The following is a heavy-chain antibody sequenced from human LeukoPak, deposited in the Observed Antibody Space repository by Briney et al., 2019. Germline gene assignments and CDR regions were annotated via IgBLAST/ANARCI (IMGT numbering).Heavy chain of an antibody. D-gene: IGHD3-22*01. CDR1: GGSISSYY. V-gene: IGHV4-59*01. Sequence: SETLSLTCTVSGGSISSYYWSWLRQPPGKGLVWIGYIYYSGSTNYNPSLKSRVTISVDTSKNQFSLKLSSVTAADTAVYYCAREGYYYDSSGYYPHYFDYWGQGTLVTVSS. J-gene: IGHJ4*02. CDR2: IYYSGST. CDR3: AREGYYYDSSGYYPHYFDY.